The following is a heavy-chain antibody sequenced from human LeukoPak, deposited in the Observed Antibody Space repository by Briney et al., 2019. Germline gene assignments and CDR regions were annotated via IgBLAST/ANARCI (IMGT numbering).Heavy chain of an antibody. CDR2: MDQEGTEK. Sequence: GGSLRLSCAASGFTFSTYWMSWVRQPAGKGLEWEANMDQEGTEKNFVDSVKGRFTISRDNAKNLLYMQMNSLRAEDTAVYYCARDRGYSTFDIWGQGTMVTVSS. CDR3: ARDRGYSTFDI. V-gene: IGHV3-7*05. D-gene: IGHD5-18*01. J-gene: IGHJ3*02. CDR1: GFTFSTYW.